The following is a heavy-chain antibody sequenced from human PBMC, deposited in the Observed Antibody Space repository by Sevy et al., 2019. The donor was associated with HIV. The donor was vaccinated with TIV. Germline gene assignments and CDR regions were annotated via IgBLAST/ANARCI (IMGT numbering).Heavy chain of an antibody. CDR2: ISWNSGSI. D-gene: IGHD3-3*01. J-gene: IGHJ6*02. V-gene: IGHV3-9*01. Sequence: GRSLRLSCAASGFTFDDYAMHWVRQAPGKGLEWVSGISWNSGSIGYADSVKGRFTISRDNAKNSLYLQMNSLRAEDTALYYCAKEHPRTYYDFWSGNWDYYGMDVWGQGTTVTVSS. CDR3: AKEHPRTYYDFWSGNWDYYGMDV. CDR1: GFTFDDYA.